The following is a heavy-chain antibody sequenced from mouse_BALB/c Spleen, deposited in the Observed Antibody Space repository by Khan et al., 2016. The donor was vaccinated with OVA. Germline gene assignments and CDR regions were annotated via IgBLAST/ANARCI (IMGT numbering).Heavy chain of an antibody. CDR3: ARHDGNYGAVAY. Sequence: QVQLLQPGPELVRPGVSVKISCKGSGYTFTDYALHWVKHSHAKSLEWIGIISTYSGNSNYNQRFKGKATMTVGKSSSTAYMELARLTSEDSAIYYCARHDGNYGAVAYWGQGTLVTVSA. CDR2: ISTYSGNS. D-gene: IGHD2-3*01. J-gene: IGHJ3*01. V-gene: IGHV1S137*01. CDR1: GYTFTDYA.